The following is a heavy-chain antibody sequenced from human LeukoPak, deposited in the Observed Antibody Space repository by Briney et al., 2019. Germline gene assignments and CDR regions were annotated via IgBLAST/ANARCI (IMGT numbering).Heavy chain of an antibody. CDR3: ARVDWWFDIMTGWPAITNNGMDV. D-gene: IGHD3-9*01. J-gene: IGHJ6*02. CDR2: INHSGYT. Sequence: PSETLSLTCAGSGVSFGDFYWSWIRQPPGKGPEWIGEINHSGYTNYYPSLKSRVTISVDTSKNQFSLRLTSLTTADTAVYYCARVDWWFDIMTGWPAITNNGMDVWGQGTTVIVSS. V-gene: IGHV4-34*01. CDR1: GVSFGDFY.